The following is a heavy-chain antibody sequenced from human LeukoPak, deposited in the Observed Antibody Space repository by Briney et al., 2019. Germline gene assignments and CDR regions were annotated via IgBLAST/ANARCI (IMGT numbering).Heavy chain of an antibody. CDR2: IYYSGST. CDR1: GDSISSYY. V-gene: IGHV4-59*01. CDR3: ARGYGSGSYFAY. J-gene: IGHJ4*02. D-gene: IGHD3-10*01. Sequence: SETLSLTCNVSGDSISSYYWNWIRQPPGEGLEWIGYIYYSGSTNYNPSLKSRVTISVDTSKHQFSLKLSSVTAADTAVYYCARGYGSGSYFAYWGQGTLVTVSS.